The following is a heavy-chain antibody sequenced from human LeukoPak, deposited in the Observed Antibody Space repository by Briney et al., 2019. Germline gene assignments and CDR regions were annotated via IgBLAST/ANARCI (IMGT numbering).Heavy chain of an antibody. CDR1: GYTYTSCD. CDR2: MNPNSGNT. Sequence: ASVKVSCKATGYTYTSCDINWVRQATGQGLEWMGWMNPNSGNTGYGQSFQGRITMTRDISIGTAYMELSNLTSEDTAIYYCTRGSSGRRDNWGKGTLVTVSA. D-gene: IGHD6-19*01. CDR3: TRGSSGRRDN. V-gene: IGHV1-8*01. J-gene: IGHJ4*02.